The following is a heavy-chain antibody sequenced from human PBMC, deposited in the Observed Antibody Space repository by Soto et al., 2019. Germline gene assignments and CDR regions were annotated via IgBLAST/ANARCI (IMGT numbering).Heavy chain of an antibody. J-gene: IGHJ4*02. Sequence: QVQLQESGPGLVKPSQTLSLTCTVSGGSISSGTYYWTWVRQRPGEGLEWIGFISHSGRTYYNPSLKSRAAISVDTSVYQFSLRLSSVTAADTAVYFCARDSDYCTGGSCYGNFDFWGQGTLVTVSS. V-gene: IGHV4-31*03. CDR1: GGSISSGTYY. D-gene: IGHD2-15*01. CDR3: ARDSDYCTGGSCYGNFDF. CDR2: ISHSGRT.